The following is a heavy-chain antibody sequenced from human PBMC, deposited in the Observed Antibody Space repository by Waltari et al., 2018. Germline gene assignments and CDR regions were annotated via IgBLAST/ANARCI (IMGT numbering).Heavy chain of an antibody. CDR1: GFTFSTYW. V-gene: IGHV3-7*01. J-gene: IGHJ4*02. Sequence: VESGGGLVQPGGSLRLSCAASGFTFSTYWVSCVRQAPGKELGCVANIKTDGSEKCCVDSVRGRFTISRDNAKNSLSLQMSTLRDEDTGRYYCARDWSGSGRGINYWGQGTLVTVSS. CDR2: IKTDGSEK. CDR3: ARDWSGSGRGINY. D-gene: IGHD3-3*01.